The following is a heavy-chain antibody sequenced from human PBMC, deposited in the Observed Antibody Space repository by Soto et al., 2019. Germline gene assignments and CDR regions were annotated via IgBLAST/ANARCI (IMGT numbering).Heavy chain of an antibody. CDR1: SGSISSSNW. V-gene: IGHV4-4*02. Sequence: PSETLSLTCAVSSGSISSSNWWSWVRQPPGKGLEWIGEIYHSGSTNYNPSLKSRVTISVDKSKNQFSLKLSSVTAADTAVYYCAREVCSGGSCRGSFDYWGQGTLVTVSS. D-gene: IGHD2-15*01. CDR2: IYHSGST. J-gene: IGHJ4*02. CDR3: AREVCSGGSCRGSFDY.